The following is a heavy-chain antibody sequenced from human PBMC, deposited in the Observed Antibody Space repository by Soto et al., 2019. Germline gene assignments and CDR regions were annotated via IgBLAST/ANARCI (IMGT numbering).Heavy chain of an antibody. Sequence: ASVKVSCKSSGYTFTSYGISCVRQAPGQGLEWMGWISGYNGNTNYAQKLQGRVTMTTDTSASTAYMELRSLRSDDTAVYYCGRDLYQSVFYYGMDVWGQGTTVTVSS. CDR3: GRDLYQSVFYYGMDV. V-gene: IGHV1-18*01. CDR1: GYTFTSYG. D-gene: IGHD2-2*01. CDR2: ISGYNGNT. J-gene: IGHJ6*02.